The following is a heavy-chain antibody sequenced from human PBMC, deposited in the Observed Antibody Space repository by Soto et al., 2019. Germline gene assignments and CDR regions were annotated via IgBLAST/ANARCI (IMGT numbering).Heavy chain of an antibody. J-gene: IGHJ5*02. D-gene: IGHD2-8*01. CDR3: ARDPGYCTNGVCYLNWFDP. CDR2: IWYDGSNK. V-gene: IGHV3-33*01. CDR1: GFTFSSYG. Sequence: QVQLVESGGGVVQPGRSLRLSCAASGFTFSSYGMHWVRQAPGKGLEWVAVIWYDGSNKYYADSVKGRFTISRDNSKNTLYLQMNSLRAEDTAVYYCARDPGYCTNGVCYLNWFDPWGQGTLVTVSS.